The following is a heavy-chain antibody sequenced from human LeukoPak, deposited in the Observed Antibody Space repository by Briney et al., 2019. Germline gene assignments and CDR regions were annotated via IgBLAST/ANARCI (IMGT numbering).Heavy chain of an antibody. CDR1: GGSISSYY. D-gene: IGHD2-15*01. J-gene: IGHJ6*02. Sequence: SETLSLTCTVSGGSISSYYWSWIRQPAGNGLEWIGRIYTSGSTNYNPSLKSRVTMSVDTSKNQFSLKLSSVTAADTAVYYCARAGGYCSGGSCYSDYYYGMDVWGQGTTVTVSS. V-gene: IGHV4-4*07. CDR3: ARAGGYCSGGSCYSDYYYGMDV. CDR2: IYTSGST.